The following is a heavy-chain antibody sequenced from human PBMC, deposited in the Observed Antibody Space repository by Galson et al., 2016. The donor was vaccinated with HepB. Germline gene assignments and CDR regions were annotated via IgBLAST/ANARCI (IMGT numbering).Heavy chain of an antibody. V-gene: IGHV3-48*04. J-gene: IGHJ4*02. CDR3: ARDHLWAFDY. Sequence: ALRLCCAASGFTFSRSSMNWVRQAPGKGLEWVSYISSGAIYYSDSVKGRFTISRDNAKNSLYLQMNSLRAEDTAVYYCARDHLWAFDYWGQGTLVTVSS. D-gene: IGHD7-27*01. CDR2: ISSGAI. CDR1: GFTFSRSS.